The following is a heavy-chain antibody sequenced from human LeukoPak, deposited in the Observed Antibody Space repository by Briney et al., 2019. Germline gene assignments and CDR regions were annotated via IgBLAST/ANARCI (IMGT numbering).Heavy chain of an antibody. J-gene: IGHJ4*02. V-gene: IGHV4-34*01. Sequence: SETLSLTCAVYGGSFSGYYWSWIRQPPGKGLEWIGEINHSGSTNYNPSLKSRVTISVDTSKNLFSLKLSSVTAADTAVYYCAREVSRGMDYWGQGTLVTVSS. CDR3: AREVSRGMDY. D-gene: IGHD2-2*01. CDR2: INHSGST. CDR1: GGSFSGYY.